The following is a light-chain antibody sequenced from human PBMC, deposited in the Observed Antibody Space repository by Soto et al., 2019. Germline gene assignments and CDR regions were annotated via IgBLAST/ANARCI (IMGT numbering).Light chain of an antibody. CDR3: QQYDNWPPWT. Sequence: DTVMTQSPATLSLSPGETATLSCRASESVGSHLAWYQQIPGQAPRLLIYGVSTRATGIPARFRGSGSETEFSLTISSLQSEDFGVYCCQQYDNWPPWTFGQGTKVEI. CDR2: GVS. CDR1: ESVGSH. V-gene: IGKV3-15*01. J-gene: IGKJ1*01.